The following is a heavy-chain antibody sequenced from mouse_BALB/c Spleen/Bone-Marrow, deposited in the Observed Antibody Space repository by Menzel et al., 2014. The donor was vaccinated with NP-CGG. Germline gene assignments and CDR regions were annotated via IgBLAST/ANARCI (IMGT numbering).Heavy chain of an antibody. CDR3: IYYGNPYAMDY. CDR2: INPSNGGT. D-gene: IGHD2-1*01. V-gene: IGHV1S81*02. J-gene: IGHJ4*01. CDR1: GYTFTSYY. Sequence: HVQLQQSGAELVKSGASVKLSCKASGYTFTSYYMYWVKQRPGQGLEWIGEINPSNGGTNFNEKFKSKATLTVDKSSSTACMQRSSLTSEDSAVCYCIYYGNPYAMDYWGQGTSVTISS.